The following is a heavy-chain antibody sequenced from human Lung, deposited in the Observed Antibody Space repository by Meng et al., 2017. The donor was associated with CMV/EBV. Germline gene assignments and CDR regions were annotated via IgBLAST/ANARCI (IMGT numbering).Heavy chain of an antibody. D-gene: IGHD3-3*01. V-gene: IGHV3-30*02. CDR2: IRYDGSNK. J-gene: IGHJ6*02. CDR3: AKKYYDFWSGYYGDYYYYGMDV. CDR1: GFMFSNYG. Sequence: GGSLRLSCAASGFMFSNYGIHWVRQAPGKGLEWVAFIRYDGSNKYYADSVKGRFTISRDNSKNTLYLQMNSLRAEDTAVYYCAKKYYDFWSGYYGDYYYYGMDVWXQGTTVXVSS.